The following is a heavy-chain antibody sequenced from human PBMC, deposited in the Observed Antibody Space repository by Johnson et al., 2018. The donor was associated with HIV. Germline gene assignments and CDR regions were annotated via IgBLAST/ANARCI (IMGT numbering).Heavy chain of an antibody. CDR1: GFTFSRYG. D-gene: IGHD2-2*01. J-gene: IGHJ3*02. CDR2: ISSDGNNK. V-gene: IGHV3-30*19. Sequence: QVQLVESGGGVVQPGRSLRLSCEGSGFTFSRYGMHWVRQAPGKGLEWVAVISSDGNNKYYSDSVKGRFTVSRDKSKNTLYLQMNSLRGDDTAVYYCARPGIVVLPAGAFDIWGPGTMVTVSS. CDR3: ARPGIVVLPAGAFDI.